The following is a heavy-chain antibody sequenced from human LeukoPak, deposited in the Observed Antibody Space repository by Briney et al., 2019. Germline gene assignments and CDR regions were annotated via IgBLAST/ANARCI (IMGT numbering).Heavy chain of an antibody. V-gene: IGHV3-30*18. Sequence: GRSLRLSCAASGFTFSSYGVHWVRQAPGKGLEWVAVISYDGSNKYYADSVKGRFTISRDNSKNTLYLQMNSLRAEDTAVYYCAKDPAYDSSGYYTDYWGQGTLVTVSS. CDR3: AKDPAYDSSGYYTDY. CDR2: ISYDGSNK. J-gene: IGHJ4*02. CDR1: GFTFSSYG. D-gene: IGHD3-22*01.